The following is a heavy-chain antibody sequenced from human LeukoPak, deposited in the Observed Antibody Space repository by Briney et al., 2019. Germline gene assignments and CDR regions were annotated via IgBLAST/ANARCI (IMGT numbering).Heavy chain of an antibody. D-gene: IGHD6-6*01. CDR3: AKGWVAARPSHFDY. CDR1: GFTFDGYA. V-gene: IGHV3-23*01. J-gene: IGHJ4*02. Sequence: GGSLRLSCAASGFTFDGYAMHWVRHAPGKGLEWVSGISGSGSGGSTYSADSVKGRFTISRDNSKNTLYLQMNSLRAEDTAVYYCAKGWVAARPSHFDYWGQGTLVTVSS. CDR2: ISGSGSGGST.